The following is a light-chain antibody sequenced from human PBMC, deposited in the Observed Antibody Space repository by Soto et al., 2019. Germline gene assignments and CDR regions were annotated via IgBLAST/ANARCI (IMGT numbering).Light chain of an antibody. CDR3: QQYYNWPWT. V-gene: IGKV3-15*01. CDR2: GAS. CDR1: QSVSSN. Sequence: EIVMTQSPATLSVSPGERATLSCRASQSVSSNLAWYQQKPGQAPRLLIYGASTRATGIPARFSGSGSGTEFTLTISSLQSEHFAIYYCQQYYNWPWTVGQGTKVEIK. J-gene: IGKJ1*01.